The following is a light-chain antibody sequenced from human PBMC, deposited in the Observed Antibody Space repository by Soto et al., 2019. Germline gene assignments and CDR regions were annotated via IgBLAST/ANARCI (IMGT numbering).Light chain of an antibody. CDR3: SSYTSSSTPYV. CDR1: SSDVGGYNY. J-gene: IGLJ1*01. V-gene: IGLV2-14*01. CDR2: DVS. Sequence: VLTHPASVSWSPGQSITISCTGTSSDVGGYNYVSWYQQHPGKAPKLMIYDVSNRPSGVSNRFSGSKSGNTASLTISGLQAEDEADYYCSSYTSSSTPYVFGTGTKVTVL.